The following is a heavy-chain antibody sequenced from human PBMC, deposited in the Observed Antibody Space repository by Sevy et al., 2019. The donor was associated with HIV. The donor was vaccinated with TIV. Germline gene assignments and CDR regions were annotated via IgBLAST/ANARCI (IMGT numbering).Heavy chain of an antibody. J-gene: IGHJ4*02. CDR2: IHTDGSSS. D-gene: IGHD3-3*01. CDR1: GFTVRNYW. V-gene: IGHV3-74*01. Sequence: GGSLRLSCAASGFTVRNYWMHWVRQAPGKGLVSVSYIHTDGSSSYYADYVKGRFTISRDNAQNTLYLQMNSLRAEDTAVYYCARAGIGDFWSGYYGIDHWGQGTLVTVSS. CDR3: ARAGIGDFWSGYYGIDH.